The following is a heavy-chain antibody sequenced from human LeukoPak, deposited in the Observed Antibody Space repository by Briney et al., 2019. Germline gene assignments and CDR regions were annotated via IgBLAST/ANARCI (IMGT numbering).Heavy chain of an antibody. V-gene: IGHV1-8*01. CDR2: MNPNSGNT. CDR3: ARAVVRVGYYYYGMDV. CDR1: GYTFTSYD. D-gene: IGHD2-8*02. J-gene: IGHJ6*02. Sequence: ASVKVSCKASGYTFTSYDINWVRQATGQGLEWMGWMNPNSGNTGYARKFQGRVTMTRNTSISTAYMELSSLRSEDTAVYYCARAVVRVGYYYYGMDVWGQGTTVTVSS.